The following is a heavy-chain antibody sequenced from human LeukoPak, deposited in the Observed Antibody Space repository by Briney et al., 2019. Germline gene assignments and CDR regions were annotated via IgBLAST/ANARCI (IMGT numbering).Heavy chain of an antibody. Sequence: GGSLRLSCAATGFTFSSYSMNWVRQAPGKGLEWVSSISSSSSYIYYADSVKGRFTISRDNAKNSLYLQMNSLRAEDTAVYYCARDTTITMIVVEPFDYWGQGTLVTVSS. V-gene: IGHV3-21*01. CDR2: ISSSSSYI. CDR3: ARDTTITMIVVEPFDY. J-gene: IGHJ4*02. D-gene: IGHD3-22*01. CDR1: GFTFSSYS.